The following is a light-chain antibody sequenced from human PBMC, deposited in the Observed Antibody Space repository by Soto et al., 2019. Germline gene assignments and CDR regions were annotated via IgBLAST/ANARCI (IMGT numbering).Light chain of an antibody. CDR3: CSYAGSYTCDVV. CDR1: SSDVGGYNY. V-gene: IGLV2-11*01. J-gene: IGLJ2*01. Sequence: QSALTQPRSVSGSPGQSVTISCTGTSSDVGGYNYVSWYQQHPGKAPKLMIYDVSKRPSGVPDRFSGSKSGNTASLTISGRQAEDEAAYYCCSYAGSYTCDVVFGGGTKVTVL. CDR2: DVS.